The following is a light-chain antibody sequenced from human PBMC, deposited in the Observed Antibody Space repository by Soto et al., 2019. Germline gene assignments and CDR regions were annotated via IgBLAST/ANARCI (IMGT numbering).Light chain of an antibody. CDR1: SSDVGDYNY. Sequence: QSALTQPRSVSGSPVQSVAISCTGTSSDVGDYNYVSWYQQHPGKAPKVMIYDVSKRPSGVPDRFSGSKSGNTASLTISGLQAEDEADYYCCSYAGSPYVFGTGTKVTVL. CDR3: CSYAGSPYV. V-gene: IGLV2-11*01. CDR2: DVS. J-gene: IGLJ1*01.